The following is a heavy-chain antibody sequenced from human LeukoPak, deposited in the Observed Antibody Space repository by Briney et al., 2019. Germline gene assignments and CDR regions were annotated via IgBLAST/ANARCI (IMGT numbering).Heavy chain of an antibody. CDR1: GYTFTNNY. J-gene: IGHJ4*02. Sequence: ASVKVSRKASGYTFTNNYMHWVRQAPGQGHEGMGIINPSGGSAYYAQKFQGRVTMTSDVSTSTFHMELSSLRSEDTAVYFCARPVDTASLVNWGQGTLVTVSS. CDR2: INPSGGSA. V-gene: IGHV1-46*01. D-gene: IGHD5-18*01. CDR3: ARPVDTASLVN.